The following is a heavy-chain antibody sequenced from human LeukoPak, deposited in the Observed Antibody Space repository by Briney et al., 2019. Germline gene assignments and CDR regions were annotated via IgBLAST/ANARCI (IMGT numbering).Heavy chain of an antibody. CDR1: GFSFSSYW. J-gene: IGHJ4*02. D-gene: IGHD3/OR15-3a*01. V-gene: IGHV3-74*01. Sequence: GGSLRLSCAASGFSFSSYWMHWVRQGPGKGLVWVSRIISDGSSTSYADSVKGRFTISRDNAKNTLYLQVNSLRAEDTAVYFCARGTGYYVFDYWGQGTLVTVSS. CDR3: ARGTGYYVFDY. CDR2: IISDGSST.